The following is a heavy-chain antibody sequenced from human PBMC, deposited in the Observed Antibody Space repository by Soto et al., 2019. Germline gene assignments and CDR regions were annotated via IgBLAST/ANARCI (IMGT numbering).Heavy chain of an antibody. CDR1: GYIFVNYG. Sequence: QVQLVQSGDEMKKPGASVRVSCKASGYIFVNYGIAWVRQAPGQGLEWMGWISPYTGDTHSASKVQGRLTMTTDTSTSTAYMDLGSLTSGDTAVYYCAMVDNYVTPTPQDVWGQGTTVTVSS. J-gene: IGHJ6*02. V-gene: IGHV1-18*01. CDR2: ISPYTGDT. CDR3: AMVDNYVTPTPQDV. D-gene: IGHD3-16*01.